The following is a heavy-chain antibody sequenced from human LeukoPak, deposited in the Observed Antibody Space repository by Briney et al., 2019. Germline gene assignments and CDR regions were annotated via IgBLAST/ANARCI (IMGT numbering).Heavy chain of an antibody. V-gene: IGHV3-21*01. D-gene: IGHD5-12*01. CDR2: ISSSSSYI. Sequence: PGGSLRLSCAASGFTFSSYSMNWVRQAPGKGREWVSSISSSSSYIYYADSVKGRFTISRDNAKNSLYLQMNSLRAEETAVYYCAREAGYPMGAFGIWGQGTMVTVSS. CDR3: AREAGYPMGAFGI. CDR1: GFTFSSYS. J-gene: IGHJ3*02.